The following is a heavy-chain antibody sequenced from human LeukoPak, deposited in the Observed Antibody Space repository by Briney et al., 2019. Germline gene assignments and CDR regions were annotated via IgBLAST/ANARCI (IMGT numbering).Heavy chain of an antibody. CDR3: AKGPAAAASPQN. CDR2: IYSGGST. J-gene: IGHJ4*02. CDR1: GFTFSSYS. V-gene: IGHV3-NL1*01. Sequence: GGSLRLSCAASGFTFSSYSMNWVRQAPGKGLEWVSVIYSGGSTYYADSVKGRFTISRDNSKNTLYLQMNSLRAEDTAVYYCAKGPAAAASPQNWGQGTLVTVSS. D-gene: IGHD6-13*01.